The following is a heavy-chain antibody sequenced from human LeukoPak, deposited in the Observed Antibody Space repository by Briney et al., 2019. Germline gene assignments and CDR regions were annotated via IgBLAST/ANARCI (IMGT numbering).Heavy chain of an antibody. CDR1: GFTFRTYW. D-gene: IGHD3-22*01. Sequence: GGSLRLPCAASGFTFRTYWMHWVRQAPGKGLVWVSRISGDGRSTSYADFVKSRFTISRDNAKNTLFLQIHSLRVEDTAVYYCAAFYYDPAYWGQGTLVTVSS. V-gene: IGHV3-74*01. J-gene: IGHJ4*02. CDR2: ISGDGRST. CDR3: AAFYYDPAY.